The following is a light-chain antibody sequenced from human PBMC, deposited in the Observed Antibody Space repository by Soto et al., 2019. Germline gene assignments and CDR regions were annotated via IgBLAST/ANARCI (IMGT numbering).Light chain of an antibody. V-gene: IGKV3-15*01. CDR2: GAS. Sequence: EIGMTQSPATLSVSPGERATLSCRASQSVSSNLAWYQQKPGQAPRLLIYGASTRATGIPARFSGSGSGTEFTLTISSLQSEDFAVYYCQQYNNWPLFTFGPGTKVDIK. J-gene: IGKJ3*01. CDR1: QSVSSN. CDR3: QQYNNWPLFT.